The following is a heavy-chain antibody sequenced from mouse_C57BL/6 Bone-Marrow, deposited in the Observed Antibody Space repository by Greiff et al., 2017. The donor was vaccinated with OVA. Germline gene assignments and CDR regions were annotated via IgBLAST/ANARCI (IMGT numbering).Heavy chain of an antibody. CDR1: GFNIKDDY. CDR3: ARRGVLPWYFDV. CDR2: LDPEHGDT. V-gene: IGHV14-4*01. Sequence: VHVKQSGAELVRPGASVKLSCTASGFNIKDDYMHWVKQRPEQGLAWIGWLDPEHGDTEYASKFQGKATITADTSSTTAYLQLSSLTSEDTAVYYCARRGVLPWYFDVWGTGTTVTVSS. J-gene: IGHJ1*03. D-gene: IGHD2-14*01.